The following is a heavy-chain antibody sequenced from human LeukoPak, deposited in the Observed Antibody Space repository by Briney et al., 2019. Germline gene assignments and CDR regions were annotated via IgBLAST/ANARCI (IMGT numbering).Heavy chain of an antibody. J-gene: IGHJ4*02. V-gene: IGHV3-15*01. CDR1: GFTFSNAW. CDR2: IKSKTDGGTT. CDR3: TTEDVLLWFGELGFDY. D-gene: IGHD3-10*01. Sequence: GGSLRLSCAASGFTFSNAWMSWVRQAPGKGLEWVGRIKSKTDGGTTDYAAPVKGRSTISRDDSKNTLYLQMNSLKTEHTAVYYCTTEDVLLWFGELGFDYWGQGTLVTVSS.